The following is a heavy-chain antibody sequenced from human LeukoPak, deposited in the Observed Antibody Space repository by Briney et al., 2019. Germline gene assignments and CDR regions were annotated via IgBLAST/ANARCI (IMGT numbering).Heavy chain of an antibody. Sequence: PSETLSLTCAVSGGSISPYYWSWIRQPAGKGLEWIGRIYTSGSTNYNPSLRSRVTMSVDASKNQFSLKLSSVTAADTAVYYCARGASGYYQFDYWGQGTLVTVSS. CDR2: IYTSGST. J-gene: IGHJ4*02. CDR1: GGSISPYY. CDR3: ARGASGYYQFDY. V-gene: IGHV4-4*07. D-gene: IGHD3-22*01.